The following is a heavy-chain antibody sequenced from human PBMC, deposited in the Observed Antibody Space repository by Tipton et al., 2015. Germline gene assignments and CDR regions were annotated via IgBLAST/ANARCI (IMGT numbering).Heavy chain of an antibody. J-gene: IGHJ4*02. CDR3: AKMASSSNDGWGIDY. Sequence: QLVQSGGGLVQPAGSLRLSCVASGFNFETYAMHWVRQAPGKGLEWLAVIWYDGTKEFYADSVKGRFTISRDNRKNTLYLQMSSLRAEDTAVYYCAKMASSSNDGWGIDYWGQGTLVTVSS. V-gene: IGHV3-33*06. CDR1: GFNFETYA. CDR2: IWYDGTKE. D-gene: IGHD3-16*01.